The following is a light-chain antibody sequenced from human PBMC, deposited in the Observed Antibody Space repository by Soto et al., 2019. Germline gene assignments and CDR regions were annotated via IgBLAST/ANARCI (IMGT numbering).Light chain of an antibody. CDR3: QQYQSFPLT. J-gene: IGKJ4*01. CDR1: QSISNW. V-gene: IGKV1-5*03. Sequence: DLQMTQSPSTLSSSLGDRVTITCRASQSISNWLAWYQQKPGKAPKILIYKKSNLESGVPSRFSGSGSGTEFYLTISSLQPDDFATYYCQQYQSFPLTCGGGTKVDIK. CDR2: KKS.